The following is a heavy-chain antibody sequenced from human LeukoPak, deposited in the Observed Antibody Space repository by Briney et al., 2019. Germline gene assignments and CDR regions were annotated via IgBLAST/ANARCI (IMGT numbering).Heavy chain of an antibody. V-gene: IGHV3-23*01. Sequence: GGSLRLSCAASGFTFSSYAMSWVRQAPGKRLEWVSAISGSGGSTYYADSVKGRFTISRDNSKNTLYLQMNSLRAEDTAVYYCAKDGWGSCNFDYWGQGTLVTVSS. CDR2: ISGSGGST. CDR1: GFTFSSYA. CDR3: AKDGWGSCNFDY. J-gene: IGHJ4*02. D-gene: IGHD3-16*01.